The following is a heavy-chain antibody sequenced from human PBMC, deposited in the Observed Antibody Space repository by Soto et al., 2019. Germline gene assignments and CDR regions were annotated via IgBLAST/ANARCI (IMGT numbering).Heavy chain of an antibody. CDR3: GRTFRDGLLGLDP. Sequence: PGGSLRLSCAASGFTFSNYWMHWVRQVPGKGLVWVSRIKGDETSTGYADSVKGRFSIFRDNAKNTLHLQMTSLRAEDAAVYYCGRTFRDGLLGLDPWGQGTLVTVSS. D-gene: IGHD3-16*01. CDR2: IKGDETST. CDR1: GFTFSNYW. V-gene: IGHV3-74*01. J-gene: IGHJ5*02.